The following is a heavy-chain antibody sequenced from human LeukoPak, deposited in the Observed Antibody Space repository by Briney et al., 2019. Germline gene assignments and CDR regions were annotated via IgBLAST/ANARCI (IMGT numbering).Heavy chain of an antibody. J-gene: IGHJ5*02. CDR1: GGSISSSSYY. D-gene: IGHD2-2*01. CDR3: ARHGMGRGIVVVPAALNP. V-gene: IGHV4-39*01. Sequence: SGTLSLTCTVAGGSISSSSYYWGWIRQPPGKGLEWIGSIYYSGSTYYNPSLKSRVTISVDTSKNQFSLKLSSVTAADTAVYYCARHGMGRGIVVVPAALNPCGQGTLVTVSS. CDR2: IYYSGST.